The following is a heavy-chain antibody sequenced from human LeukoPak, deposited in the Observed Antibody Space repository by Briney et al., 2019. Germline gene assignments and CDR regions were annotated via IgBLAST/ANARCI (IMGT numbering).Heavy chain of an antibody. CDR2: ITNSGGST. D-gene: IGHD3-10*01. Sequence: PGGSLRLSCAASGFTFSTYAISSVRQARGKGLEWVSGITNSGGSTYYAASVRGRFTLSRDNSKNTLYLQMNSLRAEDTAVYYCAKDRSGSYAYYFDYWGQGTLVTVSS. J-gene: IGHJ4*02. CDR1: GFTFSTYA. CDR3: AKDRSGSYAYYFDY. V-gene: IGHV3-23*01.